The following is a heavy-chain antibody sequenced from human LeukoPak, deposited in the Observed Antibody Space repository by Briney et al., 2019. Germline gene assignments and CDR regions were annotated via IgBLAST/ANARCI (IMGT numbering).Heavy chain of an antibody. D-gene: IGHD3-10*02. V-gene: IGHV4-59*01. Sequence: SETLSLTCTVSGGSISSYYWSWIRQPAGKGLEWIGYIYYSGSTNYNPSLKSRVTISIDTSKNQLSLQLSSVTAADTAVYYCATDVRGLVPYYFDFWGQGTLVTVSS. CDR2: IYYSGST. CDR1: GGSISSYY. CDR3: ATDVRGLVPYYFDF. J-gene: IGHJ4*02.